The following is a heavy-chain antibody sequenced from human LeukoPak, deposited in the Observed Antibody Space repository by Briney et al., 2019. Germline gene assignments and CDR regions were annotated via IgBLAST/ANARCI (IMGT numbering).Heavy chain of an antibody. D-gene: IGHD3-10*01. V-gene: IGHV4-34*01. CDR1: GGSFSGYY. Sequence: SETLSLTCAVYGGSFSGYYWSWIRQPPGKGLEWIGEINHSGTTNYNPSLASRVTVSVDTSKNQFSLNLTSVTAADTAVYSCARGIVYGSGSYYKAYYFDSWGQGTLVTVSS. CDR2: INHSGTT. J-gene: IGHJ4*02. CDR3: ARGIVYGSGSYYKAYYFDS.